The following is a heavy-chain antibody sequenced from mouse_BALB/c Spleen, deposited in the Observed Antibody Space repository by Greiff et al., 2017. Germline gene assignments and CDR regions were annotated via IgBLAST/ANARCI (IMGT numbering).Heavy chain of an antibody. CDR2: IRNKANGYTT. V-gene: IGHV7-3*02. D-gene: IGHD2-14*01. J-gene: IGHJ3*01. Sequence: EVKLVESGGGLVQPGGSLRLSCATSGFTFTDYYMSWVRQPPGKALEWLGFIRNKANGYTTEYSASVKGRFTISRDNSQSILYLQMNTLRAEDSATYYCASAYYRGGFAYWGQGTLVTVSA. CDR1: GFTFTDYY. CDR3: ASAYYRGGFAY.